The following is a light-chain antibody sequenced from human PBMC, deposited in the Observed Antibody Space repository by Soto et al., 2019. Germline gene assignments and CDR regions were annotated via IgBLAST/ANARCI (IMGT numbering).Light chain of an antibody. Sequence: EIVLTQSPATLSLSPGERATLYCRASPGVSSYLAWYQQKPGQAPRLLIYDASNRATGIPARFSGSGSGTDFTLTISSLEPEEFAVYYCQQRSNWPTFGGGTKVEIK. CDR1: PGVSSY. V-gene: IGKV3-11*01. CDR2: DAS. J-gene: IGKJ4*01. CDR3: QQRSNWPT.